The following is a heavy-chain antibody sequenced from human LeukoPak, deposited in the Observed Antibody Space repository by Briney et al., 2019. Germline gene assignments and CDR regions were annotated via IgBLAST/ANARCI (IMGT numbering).Heavy chain of an antibody. CDR1: GGSISSGSYY. J-gene: IGHJ5*02. CDR2: IYTSGST. D-gene: IGHD3-3*01. Sequence: SETLFLTCTVSGGSISSGSYYWSWIRQPAGKGLEWIGRIYTSGSTNYNPSLKSRVTISVDTSKNQFSLKLSSVTAADTAVYYCARDADYDFWSGYPNWFDPWGQGTLVTVSS. CDR3: ARDADYDFWSGYPNWFDP. V-gene: IGHV4-61*02.